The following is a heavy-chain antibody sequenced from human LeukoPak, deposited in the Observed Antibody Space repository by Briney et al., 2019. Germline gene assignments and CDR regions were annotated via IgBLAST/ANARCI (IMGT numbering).Heavy chain of an antibody. D-gene: IGHD3-3*01. CDR1: GFTFSDYY. CDR2: IWYDGSNK. J-gene: IGHJ6*02. V-gene: IGHV3-33*08. CDR3: ARDVTIFGVVIGYGMDV. Sequence: GGSLRLSCAASGFTFSDYYMTWIRQAPGKGLEWVAVIWYDGSNKCYADSVKGRFTISRDNSKNTLYLQMNSLRAEDTAVYYCARDVTIFGVVIGYGMDVWGQGTTVTVSS.